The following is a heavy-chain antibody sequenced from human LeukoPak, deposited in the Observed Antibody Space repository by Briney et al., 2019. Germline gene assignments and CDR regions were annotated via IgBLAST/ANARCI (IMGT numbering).Heavy chain of an antibody. CDR1: GFTFSSYA. V-gene: IGHV3-23*01. J-gene: IGHJ3*01. CDR2: ISGSGGST. Sequence: PGGSLRLSCAASGFTFSSYAMSWVRQAPGKGLEWVSVISGSGGSTYYADSVKGRFTISRDNSKNTVSLQINSLRVEDTAIYYCARDIELSTWGLGTLVTVSS. CDR3: ARDIELST. D-gene: IGHD5-12*01.